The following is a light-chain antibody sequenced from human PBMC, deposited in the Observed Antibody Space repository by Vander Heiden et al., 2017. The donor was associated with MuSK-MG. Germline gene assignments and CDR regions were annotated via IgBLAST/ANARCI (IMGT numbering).Light chain of an antibody. Sequence: EIVLTQSPGTLSLSPGERATLSCRASQSVTSSYLAWYQQKPGQAPRLLFYGASSRAAGIPDRFSGSGSGTDFTLTISRLEPEDFAVYYCQRYGGSSYTFGQGTKLEIK. CDR1: QSVTSSY. CDR3: QRYGGSSYT. V-gene: IGKV3-20*01. J-gene: IGKJ2*01. CDR2: GAS.